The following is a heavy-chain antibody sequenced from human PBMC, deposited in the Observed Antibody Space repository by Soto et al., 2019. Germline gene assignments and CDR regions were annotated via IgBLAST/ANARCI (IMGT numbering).Heavy chain of an antibody. D-gene: IGHD5-12*01. CDR2: IWYDGSNK. J-gene: IGHJ6*02. Sequence: GGSLRLSCAASGFTFSSYGMHWVRLAPGKGLEWVAVIWYDGSNKYYADSVKGRFTISRDNSRNTLYLQMNSLRAEDTAVYYCARDRIVATILGYYYGMDVWGQGTTVTVSS. CDR1: GFTFSSYG. V-gene: IGHV3-33*01. CDR3: ARDRIVATILGYYYGMDV.